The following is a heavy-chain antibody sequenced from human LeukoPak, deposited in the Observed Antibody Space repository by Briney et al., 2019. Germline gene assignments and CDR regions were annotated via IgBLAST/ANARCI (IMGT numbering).Heavy chain of an antibody. Sequence: SETLSLTCAVYGGSFDTYYSIWIRQPPGKGLEWIGEINHSGSTNYNPSLKSRVTISVDTSKNQFSLKLSSVTAADTAVYYCARRKRSGCSSTSCLLNWFDPWGQGTLVTVSS. CDR2: INHSGST. D-gene: IGHD2-2*01. CDR3: ARRKRSGCSSTSCLLNWFDP. V-gene: IGHV4-34*01. CDR1: GGSFDTYY. J-gene: IGHJ5*02.